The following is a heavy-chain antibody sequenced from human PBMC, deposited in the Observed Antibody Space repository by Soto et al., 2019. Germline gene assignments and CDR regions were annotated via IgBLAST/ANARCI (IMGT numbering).Heavy chain of an antibody. J-gene: IGHJ4*02. D-gene: IGHD4-4*01. CDR2: IRPNDGHT. CDR1: GYTFTSYG. V-gene: IGHV1-18*01. Sequence: ASVKVSCKGLGYTFTSYGISWVRQAPAQGLEWMGWIRPNDGHTNYAQKFQDRVTMTRDTSTTTVYMDLGSLGSDDTAVYYCAIIGSGDYSDFDYWGQGTLVTVSS. CDR3: AIIGSGDYSDFDY.